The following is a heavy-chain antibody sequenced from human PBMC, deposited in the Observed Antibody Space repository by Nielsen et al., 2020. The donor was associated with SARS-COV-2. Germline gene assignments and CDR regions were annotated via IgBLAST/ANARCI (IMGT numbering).Heavy chain of an antibody. J-gene: IGHJ6*04. CDR1: GFTFDDYA. V-gene: IGHV3-9*01. D-gene: IGHD2-2*01. CDR2: ISWNSGSI. Sequence: GGSLRLSCAASGFTFDDYAMHWVRQAPGKGLEWVSGISWNSGSIGYADSVKGRFTISRDNAKNSLYLQMNSLRAEDTALYYCAKPLGRSTSCYDVWGKGTTVTVSS. CDR3: AKPLGRSTSCYDV.